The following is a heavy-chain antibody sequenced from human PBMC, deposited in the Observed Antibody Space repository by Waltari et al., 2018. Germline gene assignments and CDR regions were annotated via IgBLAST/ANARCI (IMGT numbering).Heavy chain of an antibody. CDR3: ARAYAVAGTWGSSYYYYGMDV. D-gene: IGHD6-19*01. J-gene: IGHJ6*02. CDR1: GGSFTGYY. Sequence: QVQLQQWGAGLLKPSETLSLTCAVYGGSFTGYYWSWIRPPPGKGLEWIGEINHSGSTNYNPSLKSRVTISVDTSKNQFSLKLSSVTAADTAVYYCARAYAVAGTWGSSYYYYGMDVWGQGTTVTVSS. V-gene: IGHV4-34*01. CDR2: INHSGST.